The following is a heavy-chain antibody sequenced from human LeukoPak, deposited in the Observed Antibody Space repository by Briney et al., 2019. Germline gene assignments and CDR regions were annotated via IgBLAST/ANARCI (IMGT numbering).Heavy chain of an antibody. CDR1: GGSFSGYY. J-gene: IGHJ6*02. CDR2: INHSGST. V-gene: IGHV4-34*01. CDR3: ARENNYYGMGV. Sequence: SETLSLTCAVYGGSFSGYYWSWIRQPPGKGLEWIGEINHSGSTNYNPSLKSRVTISVDTSKNQFSLKLSSVTAADTAVYYCARENNYYGMGVWGQGTTVTVSS. D-gene: IGHD2/OR15-2a*01.